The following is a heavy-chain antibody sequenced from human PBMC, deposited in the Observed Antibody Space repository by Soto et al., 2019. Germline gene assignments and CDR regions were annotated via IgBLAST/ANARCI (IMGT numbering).Heavy chain of an antibody. V-gene: IGHV1-69*13. D-gene: IGHD4-4*01. CDR2: IIPIFGTA. J-gene: IGHJ6*02. CDR1: GGTFSSYA. Sequence: SVKVSCKASGGTFSSYAISWVRQAPGQGLEWMGGIIPIFGTANYAQKFQGRVTITADESTSTAYMELSSLRSEDTAVYYCAREHPTTTVTEPNYYYYGMDVWGQGTTVTVSS. CDR3: AREHPTTTVTEPNYYYYGMDV.